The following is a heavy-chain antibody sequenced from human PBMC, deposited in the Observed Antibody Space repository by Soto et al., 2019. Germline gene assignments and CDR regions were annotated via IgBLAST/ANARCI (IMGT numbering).Heavy chain of an antibody. CDR1: GGSISSSNW. CDR2: IYHSGST. J-gene: IGHJ4*02. Sequence: QVQLQESGPGLVKPSGTLSLTCAVSGGSISSSNWWSWVRQPPGKGLEWIGEIYHSGSTNYNPSLRSRATISLDKSKYHCSLQLSSGTAADTAGYYCASLWFGEPDYWGQGTLVTVSS. D-gene: IGHD3-10*01. CDR3: ASLWFGEPDY. V-gene: IGHV4-4*02.